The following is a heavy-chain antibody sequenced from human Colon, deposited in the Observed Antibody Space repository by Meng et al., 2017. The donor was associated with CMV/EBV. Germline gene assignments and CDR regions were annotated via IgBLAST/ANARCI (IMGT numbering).Heavy chain of an antibody. J-gene: IGHJ4*02. D-gene: IGHD4-17*01. Sequence: SETLSLTCAVSGGSISSTNWWSWVRQSPGKGLEWIGEIFHSGSANINAFLKSRVAMSIDKSKKQFSLKLNSVTAADTAMYYCARIVDDYGDYDWVWGQGILVTVSS. CDR3: ARIVDDYGDYDWV. CDR1: GGSISSTNW. CDR2: IFHSGSA. V-gene: IGHV4-4*02.